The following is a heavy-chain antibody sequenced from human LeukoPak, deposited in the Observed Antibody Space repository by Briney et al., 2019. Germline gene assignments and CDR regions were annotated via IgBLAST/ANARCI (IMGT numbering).Heavy chain of an antibody. Sequence: GESLKISCKGSGYSFTSYWIGWVRQMPGKGLEWMGIIYPGNSDTRYSPSFEGQVTISADKSITTAYLQLSSLKASDTAMYYCARRGHQLSENCFDPWGQGTLVIVSS. CDR1: GYSFTSYW. J-gene: IGHJ5*02. V-gene: IGHV5-51*01. CDR3: ARRGHQLSENCFDP. CDR2: IYPGNSDT. D-gene: IGHD2-2*01.